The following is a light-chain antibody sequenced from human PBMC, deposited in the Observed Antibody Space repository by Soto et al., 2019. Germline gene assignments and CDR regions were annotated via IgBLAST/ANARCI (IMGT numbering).Light chain of an antibody. Sequence: QSALTQPASVSGSPGQSITISCTGTSSDVGRYNLVSWYQHHPGKAPKLMIYEGSKRPSGVSNRFSGSKSGNTASLTISGLQAEDEADYYCCSYAGSSTWVFGAGTKLTVL. J-gene: IGLJ3*02. CDR1: SSDVGRYNL. CDR3: CSYAGSSTWV. V-gene: IGLV2-23*01. CDR2: EGS.